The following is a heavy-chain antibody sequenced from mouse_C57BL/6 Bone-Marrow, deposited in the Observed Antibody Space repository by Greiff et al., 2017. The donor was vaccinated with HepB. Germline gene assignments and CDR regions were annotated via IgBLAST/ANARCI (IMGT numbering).Heavy chain of an antibody. J-gene: IGHJ2*01. D-gene: IGHD1-1*01. CDR3: ARRPYYYGSSYFDY. V-gene: IGHV1-82*01. CDR1: GYAFSSSW. Sequence: VQLQESGPELVKPGASVKISCKASGYAFSSSWMNWVKQRPGKGLEWIGRIYPGDGDTNYNGKFKGKATLTADKSSSTAYMQLSSLTSEDSAVYFCARRPYYYGSSYFDYWGQGTTLTVSS. CDR2: IYPGDGDT.